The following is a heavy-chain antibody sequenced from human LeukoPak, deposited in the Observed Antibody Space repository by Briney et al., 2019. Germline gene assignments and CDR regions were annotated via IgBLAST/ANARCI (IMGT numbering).Heavy chain of an antibody. D-gene: IGHD5-12*01. J-gene: IGHJ4*02. Sequence: EAGGSLRLSCAASGFTFSSYSMNWVRQAPGKGLEWVSSISSSSSYVDYADSVKDRFTISRDNAKNSLYLQMNSLRAEDTAVYYCARDSSGGYDFDYWGQGTLVTVSS. CDR2: ISSSSSYV. V-gene: IGHV3-21*01. CDR3: ARDSSGGYDFDY. CDR1: GFTFSSYS.